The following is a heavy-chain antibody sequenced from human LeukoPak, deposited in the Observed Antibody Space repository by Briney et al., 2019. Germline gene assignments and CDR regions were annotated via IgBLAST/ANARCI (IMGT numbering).Heavy chain of an antibody. CDR3: ARNRLHQISTGARYGMDG. J-gene: IGHJ6*04. Sequence: SETLSLTCAVYGGSFSDYYWTWIRQPPGKGLEWTGEINHSGSTNYNPSLKSRVTISVDTSKNHFSLKLSSMTAADTAVYYCARNRLHQISTGARYGMDGWGRGTTVTVSS. CDR2: INHSGST. D-gene: IGHD5-24*01. CDR1: GGSFSDYY. V-gene: IGHV4-34*01.